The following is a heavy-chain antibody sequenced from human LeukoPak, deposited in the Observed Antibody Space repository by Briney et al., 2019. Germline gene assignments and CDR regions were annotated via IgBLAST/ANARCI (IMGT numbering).Heavy chain of an antibody. Sequence: GASVKVSCKASGYTFTSYGISWVRQAPGQGLEWMGWISPYNGNTNYAQKLQGRVTMTTDTSTSTAYMELRSLRSDDTAVYYCARVGVPYYYDSSGYSYFDYWGQGTLVTVSS. CDR2: ISPYNGNT. CDR1: GYTFTSYG. V-gene: IGHV1-18*01. J-gene: IGHJ4*02. D-gene: IGHD3-22*01. CDR3: ARVGVPYYYDSSGYSYFDY.